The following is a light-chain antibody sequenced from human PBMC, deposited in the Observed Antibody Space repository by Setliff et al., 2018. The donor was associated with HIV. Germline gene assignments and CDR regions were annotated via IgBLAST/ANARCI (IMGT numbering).Light chain of an antibody. V-gene: IGLV2-11*01. CDR3: CSYAGYYSFYV. CDR2: DVS. CDR1: SSDVGGYNY. Sequence: QSALAQPRSVSGSPGQSVTISCTGTSSDVGGYNYVSWYQQRPGKASKLIIYDVSKRPPGVPDRFSGSKSGSTASLTISGLQAEDEADYYCCSYAGYYSFYVFGNGTKVTVL. J-gene: IGLJ1*01.